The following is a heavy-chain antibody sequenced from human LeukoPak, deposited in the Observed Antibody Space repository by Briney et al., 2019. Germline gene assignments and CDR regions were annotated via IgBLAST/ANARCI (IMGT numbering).Heavy chain of an antibody. D-gene: IGHD3-22*01. Sequence: AASVKVSCTASGYTFTSYYMHWVRQAPGQGLEWMGIINPSGGSTSYAQKFQGRVTMTRNTSISTAYMELSSLRSEDTAVYYCARGRRAYDSSGYYYDWGQGTLVTVSS. CDR3: ARGRRAYDSSGYYYD. CDR1: GYTFTSYY. J-gene: IGHJ4*02. V-gene: IGHV1-46*01. CDR2: INPSGGST.